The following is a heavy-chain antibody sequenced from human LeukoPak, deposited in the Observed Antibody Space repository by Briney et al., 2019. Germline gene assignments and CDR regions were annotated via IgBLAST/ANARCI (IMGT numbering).Heavy chain of an antibody. CDR2: IYSGGST. V-gene: IGHV3-53*01. CDR1: GFTVSSNY. CDR3: ARHIWARIAAAGYLDY. J-gene: IGHJ4*02. Sequence: PGGSLRLSCAASGFTVSSNYMSWLRQAPGKGLEWVSVIYSGGSTYYADSVKGRFTISRDNSKNTLYLQMNSLRAEDTAVYYCARHIWARIAAAGYLDYWGQGTLVTVSS. D-gene: IGHD6-13*01.